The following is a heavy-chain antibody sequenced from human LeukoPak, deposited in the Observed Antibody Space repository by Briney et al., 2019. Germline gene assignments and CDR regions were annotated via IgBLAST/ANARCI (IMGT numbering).Heavy chain of an antibody. Sequence: GGSLRLSCAASGFTLRSYAMSWVRQAPGKGLEWVSAISTSGGTTYYSDSVKGRFTISRDNSKNTLYLQMNSLRAEDMAVYYCARGYYYDSRGYDEGYIDYWGQGTLVTVSS. CDR2: ISTSGGTT. CDR3: ARGYYYDSRGYDEGYIDY. D-gene: IGHD3-22*01. J-gene: IGHJ4*02. CDR1: GFTLRSYA. V-gene: IGHV3-23*01.